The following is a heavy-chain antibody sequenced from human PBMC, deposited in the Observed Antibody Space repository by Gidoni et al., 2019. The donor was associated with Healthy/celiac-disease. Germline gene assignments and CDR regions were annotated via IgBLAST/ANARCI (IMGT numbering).Heavy chain of an antibody. CDR1: GGSTSISNW. Sequence: QVQLQESGTGLVKPSGTLSLTCAFSGGSTSISNWLSWVRQPPGKGLECIGENYHSGSTNYNTSLKSRVTISVDKSKNQFSLKLSSVTAADTAVYYCAREIAVAGPGAFDIWGQGTMVTVSS. CDR2: NYHSGST. D-gene: IGHD6-19*01. J-gene: IGHJ3*02. CDR3: AREIAVAGPGAFDI. V-gene: IGHV4-4*02.